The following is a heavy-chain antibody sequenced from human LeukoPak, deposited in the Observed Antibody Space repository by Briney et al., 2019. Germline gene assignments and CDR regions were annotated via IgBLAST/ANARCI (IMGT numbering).Heavy chain of an antibody. Sequence: SETLSLTCAVYGGSFSGYYWSWIRQPPGKGLEWIGEINHSGSTNYNPSLKSRVTISVDTSKNQFSLKLSSVTAADTAVYYCARIPAGRGLYSVGERADYWGQGTLVTVSS. D-gene: IGHD1-26*01. J-gene: IGHJ4*02. V-gene: IGHV4-34*01. CDR1: GGSFSGYY. CDR3: ARIPAGRGLYSVGERADY. CDR2: INHSGST.